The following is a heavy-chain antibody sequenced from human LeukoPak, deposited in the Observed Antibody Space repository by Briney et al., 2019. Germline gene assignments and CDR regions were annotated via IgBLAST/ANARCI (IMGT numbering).Heavy chain of an antibody. J-gene: IGHJ4*02. CDR1: GYSISSSYY. CDR3: AREGSSWYDRNFDY. CDR2: IYTGGST. V-gene: IGHV4-4*07. D-gene: IGHD6-13*01. Sequence: SETLSLTCTVSGYSISSSYYWSWIRQPAGKGLEWIGRIYTGGSTNYNPSLKSRVTMSVDTSKNQFSLKLSSVTAADTAVYYCAREGSSWYDRNFDYWGQGTLVTVSS.